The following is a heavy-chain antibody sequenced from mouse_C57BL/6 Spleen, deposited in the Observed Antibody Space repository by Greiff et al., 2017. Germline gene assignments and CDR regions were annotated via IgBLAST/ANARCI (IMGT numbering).Heavy chain of an antibody. Sequence: LVESGAELVRPGASVTLSCKASGYTFTDYEMHWVKQTPVHGLEWIGAIDPETGGTAYNQKFKGKAILTADKSSSTAYMEHRSLTSEDSAVSYCTRDDGSRYAMDYWGQGT. J-gene: IGHJ4*01. CDR2: IDPETGGT. CDR1: GYTFTDYE. D-gene: IGHD1-1*01. V-gene: IGHV1-15*01. CDR3: TRDDGSRYAMDY.